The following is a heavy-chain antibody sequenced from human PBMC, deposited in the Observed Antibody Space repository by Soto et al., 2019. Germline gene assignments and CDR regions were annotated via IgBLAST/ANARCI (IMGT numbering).Heavy chain of an antibody. CDR3: ARSFYLPAPPALVYYYYGMDV. CDR2: IYPGDSDT. Sequence: EVQLVQSGAEVKKPGESLKISCKGSGYSFTSYWIGWVRQMPGKGLEWMGIIYPGDSDTRYSPSFQGQVTIPADKSISTAYLQWSSLKASDTAMYYCARSFYLPAPPALVYYYYGMDVWGQGTTVTVSS. CDR1: GYSFTSYW. D-gene: IGHD3-16*02. J-gene: IGHJ6*02. V-gene: IGHV5-51*03.